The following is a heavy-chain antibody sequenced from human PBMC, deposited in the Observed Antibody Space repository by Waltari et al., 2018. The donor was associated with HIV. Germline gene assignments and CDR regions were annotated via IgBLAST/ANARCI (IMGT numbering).Heavy chain of an antibody. Sequence: EVQLVESGGGVVRTGGSLRLSCVASGFNFDDYGMSWVRQAPGKGLEWVSGINWNGGSTGYADSVKGRFSISRDNAKNSLYLQMNSLRAEDTALYYCARDYGSGSYYNYWGQGTLVTVSS. CDR2: INWNGGST. J-gene: IGHJ4*02. V-gene: IGHV3-20*04. D-gene: IGHD3-10*01. CDR3: ARDYGSGSYYNY. CDR1: GFNFDDYG.